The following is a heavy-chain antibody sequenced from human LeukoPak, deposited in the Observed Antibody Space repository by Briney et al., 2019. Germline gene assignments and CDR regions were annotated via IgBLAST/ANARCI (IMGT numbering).Heavy chain of an antibody. CDR1: GYTFTGYY. D-gene: IGHD6-19*01. Sequence: ASVKVSCKASGYTFTGYYMHWVRQAPGQGLEWMGWINPNSGGTNYAQKFQGRVTMTRDTSISTAYMELSRLRSDDTVVYYCAREYSSGWFGFDYWGQGTLVTVSS. CDR2: INPNSGGT. V-gene: IGHV1-2*02. CDR3: AREYSSGWFGFDY. J-gene: IGHJ4*02.